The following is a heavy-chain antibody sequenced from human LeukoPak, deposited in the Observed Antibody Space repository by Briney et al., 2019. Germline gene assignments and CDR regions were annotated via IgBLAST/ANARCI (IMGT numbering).Heavy chain of an antibody. CDR2: INHSGST. V-gene: IGHV4-34*01. CDR3: ARGASMVRGVRDFDY. Sequence: SETLSLTCAVYGGSFSGYYWSWIRQPPGKGLEWIGEINHSGSTNYNPSLKSRVTISVDTSKNQFSLKLSSVTAADTAVYYCARGASMVRGVRDFDYWAREPWSPSPQ. D-gene: IGHD3-10*01. J-gene: IGHJ4*02. CDR1: GGSFSGYY.